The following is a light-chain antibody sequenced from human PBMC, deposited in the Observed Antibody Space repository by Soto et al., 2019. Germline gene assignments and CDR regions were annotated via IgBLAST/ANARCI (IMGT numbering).Light chain of an antibody. J-gene: IGKJ2*01. V-gene: IGKV3-15*01. CDR1: QSVSSSY. CDR3: QQYDKWPQFT. Sequence: EIVLTQSPGTLSLPPGERATLSCRASQSVSSSYLAWYQQRPGQAPRLLIYGASTRATGIPARFSGSGSGTEFTLTISSLQSEDFAVYYCQQYDKWPQFTFGQGTKVDIK. CDR2: GAS.